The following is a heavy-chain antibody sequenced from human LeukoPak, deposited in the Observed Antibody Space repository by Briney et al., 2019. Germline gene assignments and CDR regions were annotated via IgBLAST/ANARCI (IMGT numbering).Heavy chain of an antibody. CDR3: ARKGTGFDY. Sequence: SETLSLTCAVYGGSFSGYYWSWIRQPPGKGLEWIGEINHSGSTNYNPSLKSRVTIPVDTSKNQFSLKLSSVTAADTAVYYCARKGTGFDYWGQGTLVTVSS. V-gene: IGHV4-34*01. CDR1: GGSFSGYY. J-gene: IGHJ4*02. D-gene: IGHD1-1*01. CDR2: INHSGST.